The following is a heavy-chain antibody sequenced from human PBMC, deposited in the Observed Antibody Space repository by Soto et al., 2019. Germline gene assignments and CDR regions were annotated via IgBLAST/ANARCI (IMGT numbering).Heavy chain of an antibody. J-gene: IGHJ4*02. CDR1: GYTFTNYG. D-gene: IGHD3-3*01. Sequence: ASVKVSCKASGYTFTNYGITWVRQAPGQGLEWMGWSSAYNGKTNYAQNLQGRVTMATDTSTSTAYMEMRSLRSDDTAVYYCARVDVLRFLEWLIWGQGXLVTVYS. V-gene: IGHV1-18*04. CDR2: SSAYNGKT. CDR3: ARVDVLRFLEWLI.